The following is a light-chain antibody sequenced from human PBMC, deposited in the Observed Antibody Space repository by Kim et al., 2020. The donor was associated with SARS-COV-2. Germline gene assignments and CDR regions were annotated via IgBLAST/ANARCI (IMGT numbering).Light chain of an antibody. CDR2: EDN. CDR3: QSSDTGTLWV. J-gene: IGLJ3*02. CDR1: SGSSAGNY. Sequence: VTMPCTRSSGSSAGNYVQWYQQRPGRAPSIVIYEDNQRPSGVPDRFSGSIDRSSNSASLTISGVKTEDEADYYCQSSDTGTLWVFGGGTQLTVL. V-gene: IGLV6-57*03.